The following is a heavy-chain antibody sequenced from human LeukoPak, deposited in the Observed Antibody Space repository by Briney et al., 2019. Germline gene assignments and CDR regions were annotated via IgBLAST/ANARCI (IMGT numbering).Heavy chain of an antibody. CDR2: ISGTSDST. CDR1: GFIFSNYA. V-gene: IGHV3-23*01. D-gene: IGHD3-10*01. J-gene: IGHJ4*02. CDR3: AKHLWRDLVSFGEGYYFGY. Sequence: PGGSLRLSCAASGFIFSNYAMSWVRQAPGKGLECVSIISGTSDSTYYADSVKGRFTISRDNSKNTLYLQMNSLRVDDTAVYYCAKHLWRDLVSFGEGYYFGYWGQGTLVTVSS.